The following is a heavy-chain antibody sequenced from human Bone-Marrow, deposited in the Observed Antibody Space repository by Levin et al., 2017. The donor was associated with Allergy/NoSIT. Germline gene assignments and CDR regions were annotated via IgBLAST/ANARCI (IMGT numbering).Heavy chain of an antibody. D-gene: IGHD2-2*01. J-gene: IGHJ6*02. CDR1: GFTFSSYA. Sequence: LSLTCAASGFTFSSYAMSWVRQAPGKGLEWVSAISGSGGSTYYADSVKGRFTISRDNSKNTLYLQMNSLRAEDTAVYYCAKGYCSSTSCYPGMDVWGQGTTVTVSS. CDR2: ISGSGGST. CDR3: AKGYCSSTSCYPGMDV. V-gene: IGHV3-23*01.